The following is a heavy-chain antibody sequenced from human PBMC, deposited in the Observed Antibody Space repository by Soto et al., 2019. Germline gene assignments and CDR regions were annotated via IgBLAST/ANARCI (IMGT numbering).Heavy chain of an antibody. D-gene: IGHD4-17*01. V-gene: IGHV1-2*02. J-gene: IGHJ5*02. CDR1: GHSFTNYY. Sequence: GPSVKVSCKASGHSFTNYYLHWVRQAPGQGLEWMGWINPNSGGTKYAQKFQGRVTMTRDTSINTVYMELSSLRSDDTAVYFCASHYGDYASWFDPWGQGTLVTVPS. CDR2: INPNSGGT. CDR3: ASHYGDYASWFDP.